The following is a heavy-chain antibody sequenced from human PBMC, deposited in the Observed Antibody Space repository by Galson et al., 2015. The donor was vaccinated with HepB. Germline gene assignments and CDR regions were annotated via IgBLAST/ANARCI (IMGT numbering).Heavy chain of an antibody. V-gene: IGHV3-73*01. CDR3: TRLTDYGGNYYMDV. J-gene: IGHJ6*03. Sequence: YLILPCSASGFTSSGPAMHCVRQASGKGLEWVGRIRSIANSYATAYAASVKGRFTMSRDDSKNTAYLQMNRLKTADTAVYYCTRLTDYGGNYYMDVWGKGTTVTVSS. CDR1: GFTSSGPA. D-gene: IGHD4-23*01. CDR2: IRSIANSYAT.